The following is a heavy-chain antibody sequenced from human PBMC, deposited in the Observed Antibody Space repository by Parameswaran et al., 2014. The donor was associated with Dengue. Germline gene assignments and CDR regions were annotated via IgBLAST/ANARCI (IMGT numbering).Heavy chain of an antibody. CDR2: INPNTGGT. D-gene: IGHD3-10*01. Sequence: VRQMPGKGLEWMGWINPNTGGTQYAQKFQGWVTMTRDTSIGTAYMEVSRLRSDDTAVYYCARDVGEGNYGMDVWGQGTTVTVSS. J-gene: IGHJ6*02. V-gene: IGHV1-2*04. CDR3: ARDVGEGNYGMDV.